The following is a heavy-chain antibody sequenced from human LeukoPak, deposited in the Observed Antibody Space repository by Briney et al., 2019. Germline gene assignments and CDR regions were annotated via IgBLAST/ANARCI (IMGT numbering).Heavy chain of an antibody. J-gene: IGHJ4*02. Sequence: SGGSLRLSCAASGFTFSNYGMSWVRQAPGKGLEWVSAINGGADRTYYADSVKGRFTISRDNSKNTAYLQMNSLRPEDTAIYYCAKTGGSESFYPYYFDNWGQGTLVSVSS. D-gene: IGHD3-10*01. CDR1: GFTFSNYG. CDR3: AKTGGSESFYPYYFDN. V-gene: IGHV3-23*01. CDR2: INGGADRT.